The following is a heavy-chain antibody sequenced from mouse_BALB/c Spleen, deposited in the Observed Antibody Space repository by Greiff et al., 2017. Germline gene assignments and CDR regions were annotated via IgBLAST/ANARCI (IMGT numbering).Heavy chain of an antibody. J-gene: IGHJ4*01. CDR3: ANYYGSSYDYYAMDY. V-gene: IGHV1-7*01. Sequence: QVQLKQSGAELAKPGASVKMSCTASGYTFTSYWMPWVKQRPGQGLEWIGYINPSTGYTEYNQKFKDKATLTADKSSSTAYMQLSSLTSEDSAVYYCANYYGSSYDYYAMDYWGQGTSVTVSS. D-gene: IGHD1-1*01. CDR2: INPSTGYT. CDR1: GYTFTSYW.